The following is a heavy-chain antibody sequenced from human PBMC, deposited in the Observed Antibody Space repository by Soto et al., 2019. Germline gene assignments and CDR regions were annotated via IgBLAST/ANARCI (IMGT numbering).Heavy chain of an antibody. V-gene: IGHV3-30*18. J-gene: IGHJ4*02. CDR3: AKSDTAMAPGIDY. CDR1: GFTFSSYA. Sequence: GGSLRLCCAASGFTFSSYAMHWVRQAPGKGLEWVAVISYDGSNKYYADSVKGRFTISRDNSKNTLYLQMNSLRAEDTAVYYCAKSDTAMAPGIDYWGQGTLVTVSS. CDR2: ISYDGSNK. D-gene: IGHD5-18*01.